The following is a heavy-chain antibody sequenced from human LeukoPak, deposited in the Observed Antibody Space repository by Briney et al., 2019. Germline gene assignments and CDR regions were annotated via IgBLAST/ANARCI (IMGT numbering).Heavy chain of an antibody. D-gene: IGHD1-26*01. CDR1: GFIFNYYT. CDR3: ARDIHSSRFDY. CDR2: IDSSGSYI. Sequence: GGSLRLSCAASGFIFNYYTMNWVRQAPGKGPEWIASIDSSGSYIHYAASVKGRFTISRDNARDSAYLQMNNLRADDTAVYYCARDIHSSRFDYWGHGTLVTVSS. J-gene: IGHJ4*01. V-gene: IGHV3-21*01.